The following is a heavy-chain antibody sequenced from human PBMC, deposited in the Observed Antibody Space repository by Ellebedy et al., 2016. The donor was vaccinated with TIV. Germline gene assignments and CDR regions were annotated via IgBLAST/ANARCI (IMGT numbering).Heavy chain of an antibody. CDR1: GYTFTGYY. J-gene: IGHJ4*02. D-gene: IGHD6-19*01. CDR3: ARVSGYSSGWYYFDY. CDR2: INPNSGGT. Sequence: ASVKVSCXASGYTFTGYYMHWVRQAPGQGLEWMGWINPNSGGTNYAQKFQGRVTMTRDTSISTAYMELSRLRSDDTAVYYCARVSGYSSGWYYFDYWGQGTLVTVSS. V-gene: IGHV1-2*02.